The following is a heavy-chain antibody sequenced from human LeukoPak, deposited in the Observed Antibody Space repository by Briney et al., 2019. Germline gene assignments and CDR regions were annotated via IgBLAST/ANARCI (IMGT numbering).Heavy chain of an antibody. CDR3: ARGISTTLDFQH. CDR2: MNPNSGNT. CDR1: GCTFTSYG. Sequence: ASVKVSCKASGCTFTSYGISWVRQATGQGLEWMGWMNPNSGNTGYAQKFQGRVTITRNTSISTAYMELSSLRSEDTAVYYCARGISTTLDFQHWGQGTLVTVSS. D-gene: IGHD2-2*01. J-gene: IGHJ1*01. V-gene: IGHV1-8*03.